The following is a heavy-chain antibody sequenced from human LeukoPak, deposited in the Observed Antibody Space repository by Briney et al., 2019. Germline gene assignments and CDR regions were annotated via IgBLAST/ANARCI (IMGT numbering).Heavy chain of an antibody. Sequence: PSETLSLTCTVSGGSISSYYWSWIRQPAGKGLEWIGRIYSSGSTNYNPSLKSRVTMSVDTSKNQFSLKLSSVTAADTAVYYCARDDGSRGYNWADPWGQGTLVTVSS. V-gene: IGHV4-4*07. CDR2: IYSSGST. CDR3: ARDDGSRGYNWADP. D-gene: IGHD5-24*01. J-gene: IGHJ5*02. CDR1: GGSISSYY.